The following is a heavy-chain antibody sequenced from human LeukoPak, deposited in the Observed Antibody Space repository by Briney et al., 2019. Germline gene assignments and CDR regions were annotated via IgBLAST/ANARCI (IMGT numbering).Heavy chain of an antibody. CDR1: GFTFGDYL. D-gene: IGHD6-19*01. CDR3: SRGSGWLSVY. CDR2: ISGGTT. J-gene: IGHJ4*02. Sequence: SLRLSCTASGFTFGDYLMSWFREAPGKGLEWIGFISGGTTEYAASVKGRLTISRDDSTPLTYLQMNSLTTKDTAVYYCSRGSGWLSVYWGQGTLVTVSS. V-gene: IGHV3-49*03.